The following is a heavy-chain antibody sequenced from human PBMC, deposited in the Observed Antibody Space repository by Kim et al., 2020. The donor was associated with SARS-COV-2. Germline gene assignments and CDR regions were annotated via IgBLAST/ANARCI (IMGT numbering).Heavy chain of an antibody. D-gene: IGHD2-2*01. J-gene: IGHJ6*02. Sequence: SVKVSCKASGGTFSSYAISWVRQAPGQGLEWMGGIIPIFGTANYAQKFQGRVTITADESTSTAYMELSSLRSEDTAVYYCARDPAAIVGRYGMDVWGQGTTVTVSS. CDR3: ARDPAAIVGRYGMDV. V-gene: IGHV1-69*13. CDR1: GGTFSSYA. CDR2: IIPIFGTA.